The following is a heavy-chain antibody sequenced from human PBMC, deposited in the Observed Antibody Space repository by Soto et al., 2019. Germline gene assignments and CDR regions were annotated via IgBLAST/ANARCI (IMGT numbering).Heavy chain of an antibody. D-gene: IGHD3-22*01. CDR1: GGTFSSYA. Sequence: SVKVSCKASGGTFSSYAISWVRRAPGQGLEWMGGIIPIFGTANYAQKFQGRVTITADESTSTAYMELSSLRSEDTAVYYCASNPTYYYDSSSVPPAFDIWGQGTMVTVSS. CDR2: IIPIFGTA. V-gene: IGHV1-69*13. CDR3: ASNPTYYYDSSSVPPAFDI. J-gene: IGHJ3*02.